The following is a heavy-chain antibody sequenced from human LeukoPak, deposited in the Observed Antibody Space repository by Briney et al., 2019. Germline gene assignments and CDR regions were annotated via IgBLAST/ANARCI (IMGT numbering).Heavy chain of an antibody. CDR2: LIPIFGTA. CDR1: GGTFSSYA. V-gene: IGHV1-69*06. D-gene: IGHD2-2*01. J-gene: IGHJ4*02. Sequence: SVKVSFKASGGTFSSYAISWVRQAPGQGLEWMGGLIPIFGTANYAQKFQGRVTITADKSTSTAYMELSSLRSEDTALFYCAKAVVVVPAATPFDYWGLGTLVTVSS. CDR3: AKAVVVVPAATPFDY.